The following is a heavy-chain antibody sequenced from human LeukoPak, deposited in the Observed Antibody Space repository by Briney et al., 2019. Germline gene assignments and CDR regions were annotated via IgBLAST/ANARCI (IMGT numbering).Heavy chain of an antibody. CDR3: AREDKAAAGRWFDP. J-gene: IGHJ5*02. V-gene: IGHV7-4-1*02. CDR2: INTNTGNP. CDR1: GYTFTSYA. D-gene: IGHD6-13*01. Sequence: GASVKVSCKASGYTFTSYAMNWVRQAPGQELEWMGWINTNTGNPTYAQGFTGRFVFSLDTSVGTAYLQISSLKAEDTAVYYCAREDKAAAGRWFDPWGQGTLVTVSS.